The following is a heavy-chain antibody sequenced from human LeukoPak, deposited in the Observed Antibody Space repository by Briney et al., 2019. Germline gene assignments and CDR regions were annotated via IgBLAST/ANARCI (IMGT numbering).Heavy chain of an antibody. J-gene: IGHJ4*02. CDR3: AKDRYCSSTICSCHDY. Sequence: PGGSLRLSCAASGFTFSSYAMSWVRQAPGKGLEWVSAISGSGGSTYYADSVKGRFTISRDNSKNTLYLQMNSLRAEDTAVYYCAKDRYCSSTICSCHDYWGQGTLVTVSS. CDR2: ISGSGGST. CDR1: GFTFSSYA. V-gene: IGHV3-23*01. D-gene: IGHD2-2*01.